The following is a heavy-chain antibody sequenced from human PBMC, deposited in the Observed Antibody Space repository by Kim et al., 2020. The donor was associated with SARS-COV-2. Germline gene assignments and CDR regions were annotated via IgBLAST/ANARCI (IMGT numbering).Heavy chain of an antibody. V-gene: IGHV1-46*01. Sequence: ASVKVSCETSGYTFSYYNIHWVRQAPGQGLEWMGVINPSVGSATYAQKFQGRVTVTRETLTSTVYMELSSLKSEDTAVYYCARGGYDTYYWGQGTLVTVSS. D-gene: IGHD3-22*01. CDR2: INPSVGSA. CDR1: GYTFSYYN. J-gene: IGHJ4*02. CDR3: ARGGYDTYY.